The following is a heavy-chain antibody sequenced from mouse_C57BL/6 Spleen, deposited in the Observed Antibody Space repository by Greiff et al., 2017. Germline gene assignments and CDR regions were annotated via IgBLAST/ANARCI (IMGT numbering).Heavy chain of an antibody. CDR1: GYTFTGYW. V-gene: IGHV1-9*01. CDR3: AGKATWYFDV. D-gene: IGHD1-1*01. CDR2: FLPGSGST. J-gene: IGHJ1*03. Sequence: QVQLQQPGAELMKPGASVQFSCKASGYTFTGYWIEWVKQRPGHGLEWIGEFLPGSGSTNYIEKFKGKATFTADTCSNTTYMQLRSLTTEDSAIYYCAGKATWYFDVWGTGTTVTVSS.